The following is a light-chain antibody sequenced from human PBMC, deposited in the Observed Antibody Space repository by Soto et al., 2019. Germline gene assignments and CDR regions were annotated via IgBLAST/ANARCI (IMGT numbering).Light chain of an antibody. Sequence: QSVLTQPLSVSGSPGQSVTISCTVTSSDVGGYDYVSWYQQRPGKAPKLLIYDVTKRPSGVPDRFSGSKSGNTASLTISGLQAEDEADFYCCSYGGSFPYVFGTGTKVTVL. J-gene: IGLJ1*01. CDR2: DVT. CDR3: CSYGGSFPYV. CDR1: SSDVGGYDY. V-gene: IGLV2-11*01.